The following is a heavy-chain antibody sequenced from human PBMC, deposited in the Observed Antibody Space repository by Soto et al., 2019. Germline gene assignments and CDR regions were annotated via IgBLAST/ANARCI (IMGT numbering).Heavy chain of an antibody. J-gene: IGHJ4*02. D-gene: IGHD3-22*01. V-gene: IGHV4-31*03. CDR1: GASISRGVYY. CDR2: MYYTGST. CDR3: ARGARDISGPHF. Sequence: SETLSLTCTVSGASISRGVYYWSWIRQHPGKGLEWIGHMYYTGSTYYNPSLKSRVTMSLDTSKNQFSLKLSSVTAADTAVFYCARGARDISGPHFWGQGTLVTVSS.